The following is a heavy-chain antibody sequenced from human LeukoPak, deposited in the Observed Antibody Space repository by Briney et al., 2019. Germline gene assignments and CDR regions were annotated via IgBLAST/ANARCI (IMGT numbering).Heavy chain of an antibody. CDR1: GFTFSSYG. CDR2: IRYDGSNK. V-gene: IGHV3-30*02. J-gene: IGHJ4*02. D-gene: IGHD6-13*01. CDR3: AKERTQQLVLQDY. Sequence: GGSLRLSCAASGFTFSSYGMHWVRQAPGKGLEWVAFIRYDGSNKYYADSVKGRFTISRDNSKNTLYLQMNSLRAEDTAVYYCAKERTQQLVLQDYWGQGTLVTVSS.